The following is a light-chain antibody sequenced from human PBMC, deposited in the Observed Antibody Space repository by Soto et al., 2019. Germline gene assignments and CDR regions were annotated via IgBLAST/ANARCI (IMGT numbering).Light chain of an antibody. CDR1: QSISSY. Sequence: DIQMTQSPSSLSASVGDRVTITCRASQSISSYLNWYQQKPGKAPKLLIYAASTLQSGVPSRFSGSGSGTEFTLTISSLQPDDFATYYCHQYNSYHTFGGGTKVDI. CDR3: HQYNSYHT. J-gene: IGKJ4*01. V-gene: IGKV1-9*01. CDR2: AAS.